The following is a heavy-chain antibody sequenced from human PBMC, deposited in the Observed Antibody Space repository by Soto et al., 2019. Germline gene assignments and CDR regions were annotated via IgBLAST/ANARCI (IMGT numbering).Heavy chain of an antibody. Sequence: SETLSLTCAVPGGSISSGGYSWSWIRQPPGKGLEWIGYIYHSGSTYYNPSLKSRVTISVDTSKNQFSLKLSSVTAADTAVYYCARVGSYYYYYYGMDVWGQGTTVTVSS. J-gene: IGHJ6*02. CDR2: IYHSGST. D-gene: IGHD3-16*01. CDR3: ARVGSYYYYYYGMDV. CDR1: GGSISSGGYS. V-gene: IGHV4-30-2*01.